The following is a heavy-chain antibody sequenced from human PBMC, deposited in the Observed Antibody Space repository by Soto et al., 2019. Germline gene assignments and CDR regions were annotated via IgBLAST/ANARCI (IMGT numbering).Heavy chain of an antibody. CDR1: GGTFSSYT. D-gene: IGHD3-10*01. J-gene: IGHJ6*03. Sequence: QVQLVQSGAELKKPGSSVKVSCKASGGTFSSYTISWVRQAPGQGLEWMGRIIPILGIANYAQKFQGRVTITADKSTSTAYMESSSLRSEDTAVYYCARDPYYYGSGSDLYYMGVCGKGTTVTVSS. V-gene: IGHV1-69*08. CDR2: IIPILGIA. CDR3: ARDPYYYGSGSDLYYMGV.